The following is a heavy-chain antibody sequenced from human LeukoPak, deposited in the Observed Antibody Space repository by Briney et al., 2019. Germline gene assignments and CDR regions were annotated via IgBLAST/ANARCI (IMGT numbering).Heavy chain of an antibody. CDR1: GGSISSYH. V-gene: IGHV4-59*08. D-gene: IGHD2-21*01. CDR3: ARSVSWGLLVRDDAFDI. J-gene: IGHJ3*02. CDR2: IHYSGST. Sequence: HPSETLSLTCTVSGGSISSYHWIWIRQPPGKGLEWIGYIHYSGSTNYNPSLKSRVTTSVDTSKKQFSLKLRSVTAADTAVYYCARSVSWGLLVRDDAFDIWGQGTMVTVSS.